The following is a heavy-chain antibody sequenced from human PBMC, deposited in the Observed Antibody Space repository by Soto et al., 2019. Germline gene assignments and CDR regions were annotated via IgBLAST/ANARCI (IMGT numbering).Heavy chain of an antibody. CDR1: GFTFDDYA. Sequence: PGGSLRLSCAASGFTFDDYAMHWVRQAPGKGLEWVSGISWNSGRIAYADSVKGRFTIFRDNAKNSLSLQMDSLRAEDTALYYCARGGFAHNNDYGPDGNAFDIWGQGTMVTVSS. J-gene: IGHJ3*02. CDR3: ARGGFAHNNDYGPDGNAFDI. V-gene: IGHV3-9*01. CDR2: ISWNSGRI. D-gene: IGHD4-17*01.